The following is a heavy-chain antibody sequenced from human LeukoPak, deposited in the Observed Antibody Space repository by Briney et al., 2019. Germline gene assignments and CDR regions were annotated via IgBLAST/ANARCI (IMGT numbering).Heavy chain of an antibody. CDR3: ARDVILWDP. D-gene: IGHD3-10*01. J-gene: IGHJ5*02. V-gene: IGHV4-38-2*02. CDR2: FYLGGST. CDR1: GFSISSDYY. Sequence: SETLSLTCTVSGFSISSDYYWGWIRQPPGQGLEWIGTFYLGGSTYYNPSLKSRVTISVNTSKNRFSLKLSSVTAADTAVYYCARDVILWDPWGQGTLVTVSS.